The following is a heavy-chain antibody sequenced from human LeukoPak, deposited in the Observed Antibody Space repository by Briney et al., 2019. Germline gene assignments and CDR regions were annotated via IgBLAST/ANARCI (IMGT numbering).Heavy chain of an antibody. CDR3: ARDLMAAGSY. D-gene: IGHD2-8*01. Sequence: PGRSLRLSCAASGFTFSSYTMSWVRQAPGKGLEWVSYISSSGSNIYHADSVKGRFTISRDNAKNSLYLQMNSLRDEDTAVYYCARDLMAAGSYWGQGTLVTVSS. V-gene: IGHV3-48*02. CDR1: GFTFSSYT. CDR2: ISSSGSNI. J-gene: IGHJ4*02.